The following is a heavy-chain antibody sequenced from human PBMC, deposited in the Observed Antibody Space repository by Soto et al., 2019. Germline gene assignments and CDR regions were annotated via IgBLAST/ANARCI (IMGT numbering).Heavy chain of an antibody. D-gene: IGHD6-6*01. CDR1: GGSISSYY. V-gene: IGHV4-59*01. CDR3: ARYSSSDDYYYYYYMDV. J-gene: IGHJ6*03. Sequence: SETLSLTCTVSGGSISSYYWSWIRQPPGKGLEWIGYIYYSGSTNYNPSLKSRVTISVDTSKNQFSLKLSSVTAADTAVYYCARYSSSDDYYYYYYMDVWGKGTTVTVSS. CDR2: IYYSGST.